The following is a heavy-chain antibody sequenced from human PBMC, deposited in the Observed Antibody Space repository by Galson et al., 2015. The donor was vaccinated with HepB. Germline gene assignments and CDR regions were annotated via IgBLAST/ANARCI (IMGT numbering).Heavy chain of an antibody. CDR1: GFTFSSFG. CDR3: AREHYYDSSGCYYARYLDL. Sequence: SLRLSCAASGFTFSSFGMHWVRQAPGKGLEWVAVIWYDGSNRYYGDSVKGRFTISRDNSKNTLYLQMNSLRAEDTAVYYCAREHYYDSSGCYYARYLDLWGRGTLVIVSS. D-gene: IGHD3-22*01. V-gene: IGHV3-33*01. J-gene: IGHJ2*01. CDR2: IWYDGSNR.